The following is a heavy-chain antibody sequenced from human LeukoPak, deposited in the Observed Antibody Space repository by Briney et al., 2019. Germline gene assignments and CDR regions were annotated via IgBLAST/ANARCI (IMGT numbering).Heavy chain of an antibody. V-gene: IGHV3-23*01. CDR3: AKCLCSGGSCCDFDY. J-gene: IGHJ4*02. CDR2: ISGSGGST. D-gene: IGHD2-15*01. CDR1: GFTFSSYA. Sequence: GGSLRLSCAASGFTFSSYAMSWVRQAPGKGLEWVSAISGSGGSTYYADSVKGRFTISRDNSKNTLYLQMNSLRAEDTAVYYCAKCLCSGGSCCDFDYCGQGTLVTVSS.